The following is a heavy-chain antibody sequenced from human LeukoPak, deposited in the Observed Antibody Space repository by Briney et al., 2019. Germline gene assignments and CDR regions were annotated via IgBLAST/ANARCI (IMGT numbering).Heavy chain of an antibody. Sequence: GASVKVSCKPSGYTFTGYYMHWVRQAPGQGLEWMGWINPNSGGTNYAQKFQGRVTMTRDTSISTAYMELSRLRSDATAVYYCARVDFWSGYLDYWGQGTLVTVSS. CDR3: ARVDFWSGYLDY. D-gene: IGHD3-3*01. CDR2: INPNSGGT. CDR1: GYTFTGYY. J-gene: IGHJ4*02. V-gene: IGHV1-2*02.